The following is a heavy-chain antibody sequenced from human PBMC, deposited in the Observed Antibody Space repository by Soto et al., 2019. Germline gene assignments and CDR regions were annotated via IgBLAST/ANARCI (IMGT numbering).Heavy chain of an antibody. D-gene: IGHD4-17*01. Sequence: LSETLSLTCSVSGGSISSNKWWSWVRQPPGKGLEWIGEIYHSGGTIYNPSLKSRVTISVDKSKNQLSLKLSSVTAADTAVYYCVQYGDYAGMDVWGPGTTVTVSS. V-gene: IGHV4-4*02. CDR1: GGSISSNKW. CDR3: VQYGDYAGMDV. J-gene: IGHJ6*02. CDR2: IYHSGGT.